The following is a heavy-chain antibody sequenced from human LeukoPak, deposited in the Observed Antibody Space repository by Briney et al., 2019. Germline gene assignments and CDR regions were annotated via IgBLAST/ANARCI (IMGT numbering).Heavy chain of an antibody. CDR3: ARDRIIGRVGATWFDP. CDR1: GFTVSSNY. D-gene: IGHD1-26*01. V-gene: IGHV3-53*01. J-gene: IGHJ5*02. Sequence: GGSPRLSCAASGFTVSSNYMSWVRQAPGKGLEWVSVIYSGGSTYYADSVKGRFTISRDNSKNTLYLQMNSLRAEDTAVYYCARDRIIGRVGATWFDPWGQGTLVTVSS. CDR2: IYSGGST.